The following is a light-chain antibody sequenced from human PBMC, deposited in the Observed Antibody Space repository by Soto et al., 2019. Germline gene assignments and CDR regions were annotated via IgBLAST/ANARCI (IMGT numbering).Light chain of an antibody. Sequence: QSALTQPASVSGSPGQSITISCTGTSSDAGGYNYVSWYQQHPGKAPKLMIYEVSNRPSGVSNRFSGSKSGNTASLTISGLQAEDEADYYCSSYTSSSTPLVFGGGTQLTVL. CDR1: SSDAGGYNY. CDR2: EVS. V-gene: IGLV2-14*01. J-gene: IGLJ2*01. CDR3: SSYTSSSTPLV.